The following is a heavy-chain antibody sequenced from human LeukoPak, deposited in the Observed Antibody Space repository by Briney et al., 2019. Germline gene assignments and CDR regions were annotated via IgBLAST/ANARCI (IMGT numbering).Heavy chain of an antibody. V-gene: IGHV1-18*01. CDR2: ISTYNGNT. D-gene: IGHD3-22*01. CDR3: ARDSAMTTYYYDSSGRLGAFDI. J-gene: IGHJ3*02. Sequence: ASVKVSCKASGYTFTSYSINWVRQAPGQGLEWMGWISTYNGNTNYAQKLQGRVTMTTDTSTSTAYMELRSLRSDDTAVYYCARDSAMTTYYYDSSGRLGAFDIWGQGTMVTVSS. CDR1: GYTFTSYS.